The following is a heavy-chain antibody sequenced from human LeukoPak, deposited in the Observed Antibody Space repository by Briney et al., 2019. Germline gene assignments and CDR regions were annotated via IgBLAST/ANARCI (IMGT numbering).Heavy chain of an antibody. J-gene: IGHJ6*03. CDR2: INPNSGGT. CDR3: ATPSPLRFLEWFPRDYYYYMDV. CDR1: GYTFTGYY. V-gene: IGHV1-2*02. D-gene: IGHD3-3*01. Sequence: ASVKVSCKASGYTFTGYYMHWVRQAPGQGLELMGWINPNSGGTNYAQKFQGRVTMTRDTSISTAYMELSRLRSDDTAVYYCATPSPLRFLEWFPRDYYYYMDVWGKGTTVTVSS.